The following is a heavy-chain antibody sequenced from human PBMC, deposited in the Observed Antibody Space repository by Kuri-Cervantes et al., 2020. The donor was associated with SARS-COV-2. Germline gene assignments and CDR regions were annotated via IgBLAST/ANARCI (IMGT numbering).Heavy chain of an antibody. Sequence: SETLSLTCTVSGGSISSSSYYWGWIRQPPGKGLEWIGYIYYSGSTNYNPSLKSRVTISVDTSKNQFSLKLSSVTAADTAVYYCARVGEWTTVTSYYFDYWGQGTLVTVSS. J-gene: IGHJ4*02. CDR2: IYYSGST. CDR3: ARVGEWTTVTSYYFDY. D-gene: IGHD4-17*01. V-gene: IGHV4-61*05. CDR1: GGSISSSSYY.